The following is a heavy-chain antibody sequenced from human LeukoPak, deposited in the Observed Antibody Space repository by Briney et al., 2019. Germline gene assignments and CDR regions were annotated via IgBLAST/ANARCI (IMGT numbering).Heavy chain of an antibody. J-gene: IGHJ4*02. CDR2: IYSGGNT. D-gene: IGHD3-10*01. CDR3: ANNGENSGIFLQLDY. V-gene: IGHV3-66*02. CDR1: GFTIGTNY. Sequence: PGGSLRLSCAASGFTIGTNYQSWVRQAPGKGLEWVSVIYSGGNTYSADSVKGRFTISRDNSKNTLYLQMNSLRVEDTAVYYCANNGENSGIFLQLDYWGQGTLVTVSS.